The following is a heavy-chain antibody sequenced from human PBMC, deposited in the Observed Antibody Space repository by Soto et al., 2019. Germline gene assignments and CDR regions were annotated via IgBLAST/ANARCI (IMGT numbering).Heavy chain of an antibody. CDR1: GYTFTSYA. V-gene: IGHV1-3*01. CDR3: SRAPHSRPGDY. J-gene: IGHJ4*02. CDR2: INAGNGNT. Sequence: QVQLVQSGAEVKKPGASVKVSCKASGYTFTSYAMHWVRQAPGQGLEWMGWINAGNGNTKYSQKFQGRVPITRDTSASTAYMELSSLRSEDTAVYYCSRAPHSRPGDYWGQGTLVSVSS.